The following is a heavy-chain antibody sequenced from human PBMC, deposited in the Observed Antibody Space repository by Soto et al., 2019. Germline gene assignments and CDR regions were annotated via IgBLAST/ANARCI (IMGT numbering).Heavy chain of an antibody. CDR2: ISGSGGST. J-gene: IGHJ4*02. CDR3: AKVKGIAAAGNPFYFDY. CDR1: GFTFSSYA. Sequence: PGGSLRLSCAASGFTFSSYAMSWVRQAPGKGLEWVSAISGSGGSTYYADSVKGRFTISRDNSKNTLYLQMNSLRAEGTAVYYCAKVKGIAAAGNPFYFDYWGQGTLVTVSS. D-gene: IGHD6-13*01. V-gene: IGHV3-23*01.